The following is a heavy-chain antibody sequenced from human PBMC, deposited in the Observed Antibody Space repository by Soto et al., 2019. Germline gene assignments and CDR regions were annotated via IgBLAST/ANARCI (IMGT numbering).Heavy chain of an antibody. CDR3: ARSFVVGTALDY. J-gene: IGHJ4*01. Sequence: QVQLVQSGAEEKKPGASVKVSCKASGYTFTSYAMHWVRQAPGQRLEWMGWINAGNGNTKYSQKFQGRVTITRDTPGRTAYREWSSLSSKDTAVYYCARSFVVGTALDYWGQEPWSPSPQ. D-gene: IGHD2-21*02. CDR1: GYTFTSYA. CDR2: INAGNGNT. V-gene: IGHV1-3*05.